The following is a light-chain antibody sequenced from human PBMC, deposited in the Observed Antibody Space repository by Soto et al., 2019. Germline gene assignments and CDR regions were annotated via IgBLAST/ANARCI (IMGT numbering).Light chain of an antibody. CDR3: LQYDTYWA. V-gene: IGKV1-5*01. Sequence: DIQMTQSPSTLYASVGDRVTITCRASQSISDWLAWYQQKPGKAPNLLIYDASSLESGVPSRFSGSGSGTXXXXXXXXXXXXDFATYYCLQYDTYWAFGQXXKVEIK. J-gene: IGKJ1*01. CDR1: QSISDW. CDR2: DAS.